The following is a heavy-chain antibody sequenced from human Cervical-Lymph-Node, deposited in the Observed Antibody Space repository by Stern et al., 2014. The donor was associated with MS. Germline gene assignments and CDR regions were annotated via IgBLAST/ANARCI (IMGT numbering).Heavy chain of an antibody. J-gene: IGHJ4*02. D-gene: IGHD4-11*01. CDR3: ARVFHTGDYRDYFDY. Sequence: QLQLQESGPGLVKPSGTLSLTCAVSGGSISSSNWWSWVRQPPGKGRVWIGEIYHRGSTNYNPSLKSRVNILVDKSQKQLSSTMSSVTAADTAVYYCARVFHTGDYRDYFDYWGQGTLVTVSS. V-gene: IGHV4-4*02. CDR2: IYHRGST. CDR1: GGSISSSNW.